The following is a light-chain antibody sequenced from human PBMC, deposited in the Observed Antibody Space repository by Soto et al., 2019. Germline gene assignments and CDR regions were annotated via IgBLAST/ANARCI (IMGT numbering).Light chain of an antibody. CDR1: QSVSSN. J-gene: IGKJ1*01. Sequence: EIVMTQSPATLSVSPGERATLSCRASQSVSSNLAWYQQKPGQAPRLLINGASTRATGIPGRFSGSGSGTEFTLTISSLQSEDIAVYYCLQYNNWPPETLTFGPGTKVEIK. CDR3: LQYNNWPPETLT. V-gene: IGKV3-15*01. CDR2: GAS.